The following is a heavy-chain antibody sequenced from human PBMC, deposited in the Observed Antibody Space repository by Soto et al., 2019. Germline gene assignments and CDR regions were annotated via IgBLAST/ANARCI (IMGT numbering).Heavy chain of an antibody. CDR2: MNPNSGNT. J-gene: IGHJ3*02. D-gene: IGHD3-3*01. CDR1: GYTFTSYD. CDR3: SRASYDCWSGYSDAFDI. V-gene: IGHV1-8*02. Sequence: ASVKVSCKASGYTFTSYDINWVRQATGQGLEWMGWMNPNSGNTVYAQKFQGRVTMTRNTSISTAYMELSSLRSEDTAVYYCSRASYDCWSGYSDAFDIWGQGTMVTVSS.